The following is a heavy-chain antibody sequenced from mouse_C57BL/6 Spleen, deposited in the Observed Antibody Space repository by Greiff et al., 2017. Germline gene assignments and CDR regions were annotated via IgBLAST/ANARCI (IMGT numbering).Heavy chain of an antibody. CDR1: GFTFSSYG. J-gene: IGHJ3*01. CDR3: ARQDYSNYGGAWFAY. V-gene: IGHV5-6*01. Sequence: EVKLMESGGDLVKPGGSLKLSCAASGFTFSSYGMSWVRQTPDKRLEWVATISSGGSYTYYPDSVKGRFTISRDNAQNTLYLQMSSLKSEDTAMYYCARQDYSNYGGAWFAYWGQGTLVTVSA. D-gene: IGHD2-5*01. CDR2: ISSGGSYT.